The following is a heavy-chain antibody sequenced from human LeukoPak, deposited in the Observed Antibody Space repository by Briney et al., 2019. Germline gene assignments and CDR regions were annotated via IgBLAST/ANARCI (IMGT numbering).Heavy chain of an antibody. CDR3: AKSGYNRFDY. V-gene: IGHV3-23*01. J-gene: IGHJ4*02. CDR2: FSGSGGDT. Sequence: GGSLRLSCAASGFTFSSYAMSWVRQAPGKGLEWVSAFSGSGGDTYYADSVKGRFTISRDNSKNTRYLQMNSLRAEDTAVYYCAKSGYNRFDYWGQGTLVTVSS. CDR1: GFTFSSYA. D-gene: IGHD5-24*01.